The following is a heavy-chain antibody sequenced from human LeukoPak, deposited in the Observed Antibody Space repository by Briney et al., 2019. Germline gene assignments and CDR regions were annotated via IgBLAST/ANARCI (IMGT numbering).Heavy chain of an antibody. J-gene: IGHJ4*02. V-gene: IGHV3-49*03. Sequence: GGSLRLSCTASGFTFGDYAMSWFRQAPGKGLEGVGCIRSKDYGGTTEYAASVKGRFTITRDDSKSIAYLQMNSLNTEDTALYFSTTHYGGNSGVSGWGQGTLVTVSS. CDR3: TTHYGGNSGVSG. CDR1: GFTFGDYA. CDR2: IRSKDYGGTT. D-gene: IGHD4-23*01.